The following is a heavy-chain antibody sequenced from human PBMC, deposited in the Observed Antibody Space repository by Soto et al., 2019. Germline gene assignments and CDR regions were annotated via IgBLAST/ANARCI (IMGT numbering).Heavy chain of an antibody. CDR1: GYTFTGYY. CDR2: INPNSGGT. CDR3: GRGVGVAAASNLYYFDY. D-gene: IGHD6-19*01. Sequence: ASVKVSCKASGYTFTGYYIHWVRQAPGQGLEWMGFINPNSGGTNYAHKFQGRVTMTRDMTVSAAHMELHSLRSDDTAIYFCGRGVGVAAASNLYYFDYWGQGTLVTVS. J-gene: IGHJ4*02. V-gene: IGHV1-2*07.